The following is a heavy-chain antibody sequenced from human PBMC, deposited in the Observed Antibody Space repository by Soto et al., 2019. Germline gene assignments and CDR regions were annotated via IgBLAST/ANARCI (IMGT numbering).Heavy chain of an antibody. J-gene: IGHJ5*02. CDR3: AGGGPYYYDSSGYYEPPSP. CDR1: GYTFTSYG. D-gene: IGHD3-22*01. Sequence: ASVKVSCKASGYTFTSYGISWVRQAPGQGLEWMGWISAYNGNTNYAQKLQGRVTMTTDTSPSTAYMELRSLRSDDTAVYYCAGGGPYYYDSSGYYEPPSPWGQGTLVTVSS. V-gene: IGHV1-18*04. CDR2: ISAYNGNT.